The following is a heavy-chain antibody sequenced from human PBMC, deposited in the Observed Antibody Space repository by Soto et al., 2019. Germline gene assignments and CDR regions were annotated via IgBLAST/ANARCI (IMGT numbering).Heavy chain of an antibody. J-gene: IGHJ6*02. Sequence: GASVKVSCKASGYTFTSYDINWVLQGTGQGLERMAWMNPNSGNTGYAQKFQGRVTMTRNTSISTAYMELSSLRSEDTAVYYCARKHSRRAARPDPYYYYYYGMDVWGQGTTVAVSS. V-gene: IGHV1-8*01. D-gene: IGHD6-6*01. CDR2: MNPNSGNT. CDR3: ARKHSRRAARPDPYYYYYYGMDV. CDR1: GYTFTSYD.